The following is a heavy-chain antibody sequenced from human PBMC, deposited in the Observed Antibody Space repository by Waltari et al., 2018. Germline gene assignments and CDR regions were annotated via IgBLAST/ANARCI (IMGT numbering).Heavy chain of an antibody. J-gene: IGHJ5*02. V-gene: IGHV1-8*02. CDR1: GYTFINYE. CDR2: VNPNRCAT. CDR3: ARGRDVFANFDYNWFDP. Sequence: QVQLVQSGAEVLRPGASVKVSCQASGYTFINYEINWVRQAAGQGLEWMGWVNPNRCATAYAQKFQGRITMTCDTSISTAYMEMSNLRSDDTAVLYCARGRDVFANFDYNWFDPWGQGTLVTVSS. D-gene: IGHD2-21*01.